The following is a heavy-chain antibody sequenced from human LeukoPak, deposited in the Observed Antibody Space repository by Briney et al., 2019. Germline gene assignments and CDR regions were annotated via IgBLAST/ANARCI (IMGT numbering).Heavy chain of an antibody. CDR1: GYSFTAYY. Sequence: ASVKVSCKASGYSFTAYYIHWVRQAPGQGLEGMGWICPNSGGTNYAQKFQGRVTMTRDTSISTAYMELNRLRSDDTAVFYCARGPQKIYCDTTTCLTDYWGQGTLVTVSS. CDR3: ARGPQKIYCDTTTCLTDY. V-gene: IGHV1-2*02. D-gene: IGHD2-2*01. J-gene: IGHJ4*02. CDR2: ICPNSGGT.